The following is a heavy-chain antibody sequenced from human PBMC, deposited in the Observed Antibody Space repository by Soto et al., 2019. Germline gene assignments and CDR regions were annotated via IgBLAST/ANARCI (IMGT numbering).Heavy chain of an antibody. CDR2: ISYDGSNK. J-gene: IGHJ6*02. CDR3: ACGGRAAARYYGMDV. Sequence: QVQMVESGGGVVQPGRSLRLSCAASGFTFSSYGMPWVRQAPGKGLEWVAVISYDGSNKYYADSVKGRFPISRDNSKNKISLQMKSLRAEDTDVYYCACGGRAAARYYGMDVWGQGTTVTVSS. D-gene: IGHD1-26*01. V-gene: IGHV3-30*03. CDR1: GFTFSSYG.